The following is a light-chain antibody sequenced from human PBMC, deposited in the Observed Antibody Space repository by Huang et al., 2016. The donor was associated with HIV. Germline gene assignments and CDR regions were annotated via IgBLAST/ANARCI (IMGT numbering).Light chain of an antibody. J-gene: IGKJ4*01. Sequence: QLTQSPSSLSASVGDRVTITCRAIQGISNTLAWYQQKPGKAPKLLIYDASSLQTGAPSRFSGSGSGTDFTLTISSLQPEDCATYYCQQFNHYPLTFGGGTKVEIE. V-gene: IGKV1D-13*01. CDR2: DAS. CDR1: QGISNT. CDR3: QQFNHYPLT.